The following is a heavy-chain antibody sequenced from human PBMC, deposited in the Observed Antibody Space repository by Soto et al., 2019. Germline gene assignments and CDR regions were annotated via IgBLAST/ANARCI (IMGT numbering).Heavy chain of an antibody. J-gene: IGHJ4*02. CDR3: ARTSRSKTGHLDY. V-gene: IGHV4-28*01. D-gene: IGHD3-9*01. CDR1: GYSISSDNW. Sequence: SETLSLTCAVPGYSISSDNWWGWIRQPPGKGLEWIGYIFYTGTTYYNLSLKSRVTMSVDTAKDQFSLKLSSVTAADTAVYYCARTSRSKTGHLDYWGQGTLVTVSS. CDR2: IFYTGTT.